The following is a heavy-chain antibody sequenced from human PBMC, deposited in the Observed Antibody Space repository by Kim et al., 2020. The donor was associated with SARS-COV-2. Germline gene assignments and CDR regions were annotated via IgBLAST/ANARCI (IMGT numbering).Heavy chain of an antibody. V-gene: IGHV4-39*01. CDR1: GGSISSSSYY. CDR2: IYYSGST. D-gene: IGHD1-26*01. J-gene: IGHJ2*01. CDR3: ARLSLLSGGSYSPSWYFAL. Sequence: SETLSLTCTVSGGSISSSSYYWGWIRQPPGKGLEWIGSIYYSGSTYYNPSLKSRITISVDTSKNQFSLKLSTVTAADTAVYYCARLSLLSGGSYSPSWYFALWGRGAPVSLS.